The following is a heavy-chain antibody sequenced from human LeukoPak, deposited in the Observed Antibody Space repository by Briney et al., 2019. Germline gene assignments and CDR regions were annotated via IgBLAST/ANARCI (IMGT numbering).Heavy chain of an antibody. CDR1: GFTFSSYA. D-gene: IGHD2-2*01. V-gene: IGHV3-23*01. CDR3: AKAGIVVVPAATYWFDP. Sequence: PGGSLRLSCAASGFTFSSYAMSWVRQAPGKGLEWVSAISGSGGSTYYADSVKGQFTISRDNSKNTLYLQMNSLRAEDTAVYYCAKAGIVVVPAATYWFDPWGQGTLVTVSS. J-gene: IGHJ5*02. CDR2: ISGSGGST.